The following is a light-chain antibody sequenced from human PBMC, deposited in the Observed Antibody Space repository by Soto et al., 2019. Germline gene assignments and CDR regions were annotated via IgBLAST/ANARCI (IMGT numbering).Light chain of an antibody. Sequence: DIQLTQSPSFLSASVGDRGTITCRASQDISSSLAWYQQKPGKAPKLLIYAASTLQGGVPSRFSGSGAGTEFTLTISSLQPEDFATYYCQQLNSYPSITFGQGTRLEIK. CDR3: QQLNSYPSIT. CDR2: AAS. CDR1: QDISSS. J-gene: IGKJ5*01. V-gene: IGKV1-9*01.